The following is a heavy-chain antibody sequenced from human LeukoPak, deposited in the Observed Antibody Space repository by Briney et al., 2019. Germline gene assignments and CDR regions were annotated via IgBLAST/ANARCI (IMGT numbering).Heavy chain of an antibody. Sequence: SETLSLTCTVSGGSISSYYWSWIRQPAGKGLEWIGRIYTSGSTNYNPSLKSRVTMSVDTSKNQFSLKLSSVTAADTAVYYCARDIGLWFGESYYYYYYMDVWGKGTTVTVSS. CDR1: GGSISSYY. D-gene: IGHD3-10*01. CDR3: ARDIGLWFGESYYYYYYMDV. V-gene: IGHV4-4*07. CDR2: IYTSGST. J-gene: IGHJ6*03.